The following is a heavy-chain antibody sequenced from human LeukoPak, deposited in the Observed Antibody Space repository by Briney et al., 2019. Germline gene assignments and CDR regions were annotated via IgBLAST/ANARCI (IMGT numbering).Heavy chain of an antibody. V-gene: IGHV4-59*08. CDR1: GGSISSYY. D-gene: IGHD6-6*01. CDR2: ISDIGST. Sequence: SETLSLTCTVSGGSISSYYWSWIRQPPGKGLEWIAYISDIGSTNYNPSLKSRVTISVDTSKNQFSLKLSSVTAADTAVYYCARRGSSSSGLDYWGQGTLVTVSS. J-gene: IGHJ4*02. CDR3: ARRGSSSSGLDY.